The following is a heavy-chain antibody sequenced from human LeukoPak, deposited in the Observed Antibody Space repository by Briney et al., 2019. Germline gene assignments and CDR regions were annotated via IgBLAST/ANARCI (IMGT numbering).Heavy chain of an antibody. CDR2: IYYSGST. V-gene: IGHV4-31*03. Sequence: PSETLSLTCTVSGGSISSGGYYWSWIRQHPGKGLEWIGYIYYSGSTYYNPSLKSRVTISVDTSKNQFSLKLSSVTAADTAVYYCARAKSASGSYDYVWGSYREGYYFDYWGQGTLVTVSS. CDR1: GGSISSGGYY. CDR3: ARAKSASGSYDYVWGSYREGYYFDY. D-gene: IGHD3-16*02. J-gene: IGHJ4*02.